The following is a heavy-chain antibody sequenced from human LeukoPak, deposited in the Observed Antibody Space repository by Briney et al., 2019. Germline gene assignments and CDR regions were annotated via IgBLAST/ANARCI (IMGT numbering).Heavy chain of an antibody. V-gene: IGHV3-21*01. D-gene: IGHD6-13*01. CDR2: ISSSSSSI. Sequence: GGSLRLSCAASGFTFSSYSMNWVRQAPGKGLECVSSISSSSSSIYYADSVKGRFTISRDDAKNSLYLQMNSLRAEDTGVYYCARTATDTGEFDYWGQGTLVTVSS. CDR1: GFTFSSYS. J-gene: IGHJ4*02. CDR3: ARTATDTGEFDY.